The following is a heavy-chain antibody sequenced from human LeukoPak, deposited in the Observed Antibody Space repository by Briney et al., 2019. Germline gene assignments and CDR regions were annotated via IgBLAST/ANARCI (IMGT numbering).Heavy chain of an antibody. CDR3: ARDGIGNNWAPQFDN. V-gene: IGHV4-59*01. J-gene: IGHJ4*02. D-gene: IGHD1/OR15-1a*01. CDR2: IYYSGST. CDR1: GDSISSYY. Sequence: SETLSLTCTVSGDSISSYYWSWIRQPPGKGLEWIGYIYYSGSTNYNTSLKSRVTMSVDTSKNQFSLKLSSVTAADTAAYYCARDGIGNNWAPQFDNWGQGTLVTVAS.